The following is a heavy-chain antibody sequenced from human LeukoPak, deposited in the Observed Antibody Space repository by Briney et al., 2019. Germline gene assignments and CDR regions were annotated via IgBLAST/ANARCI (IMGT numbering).Heavy chain of an antibody. CDR2: IYYSGST. D-gene: IGHD2-15*01. CDR3: ARGRGYCSGGSCYGNWFDP. Sequence: PSETLSLTCTVSGGSISSGGYYWSWIRQHPGEGLEWIGYIYYSGSTYYNPSLKSRVTISVDTSKNQFSLTLSSVTAADTAVYYCARGRGYCSGGSCYGNWFDPWGQGTLVTVSS. V-gene: IGHV4-31*03. CDR1: GGSISSGGYY. J-gene: IGHJ5*02.